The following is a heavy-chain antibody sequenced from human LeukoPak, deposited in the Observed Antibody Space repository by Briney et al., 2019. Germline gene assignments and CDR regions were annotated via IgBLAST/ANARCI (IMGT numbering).Heavy chain of an antibody. Sequence: PSETLSLTCAVYGGSFSGYYWSWIRQPPGKGLEWIGEINHSGSTNYNPSLKSRVTISVDTSKNQFSLKLSSVTAADTAVYYCARAADTAIDYWGQGTLVTVSS. CDR1: GGSFSGYY. D-gene: IGHD5-18*01. V-gene: IGHV4-34*01. J-gene: IGHJ4*02. CDR3: ARAADTAIDY. CDR2: INHSGST.